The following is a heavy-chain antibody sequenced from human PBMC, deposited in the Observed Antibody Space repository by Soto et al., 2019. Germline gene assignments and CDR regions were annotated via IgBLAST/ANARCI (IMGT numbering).Heavy chain of an antibody. Sequence: EVQLVESGGGLVQPGGSLRLSCAASGLIFSDYHMDLVRQAPGKGLEWVGRIRRKANSYTTEYAASVKGRFTMSRDDTKNSLYLKMNGLKSEDTAVYYCAMLGGWSGGSSGMDVWGQGTTVTVSS. CDR1: GLIFSDYH. CDR3: AMLGGWSGGSSGMDV. CDR2: IRRKANSYTT. V-gene: IGHV3-72*01. J-gene: IGHJ6*02. D-gene: IGHD6-19*01.